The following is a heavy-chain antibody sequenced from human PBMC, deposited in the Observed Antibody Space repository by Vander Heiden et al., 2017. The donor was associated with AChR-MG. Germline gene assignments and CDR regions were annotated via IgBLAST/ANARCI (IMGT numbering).Heavy chain of an antibody. D-gene: IGHD2-15*01. CDR3: ARTLGYCSGGSCSRALDY. CDR1: GFTFSSYG. Sequence: QVQLVESGGGVVQPGRSLRLSCAASGFTFSSYGMHWVRQAPGKGLEWVAVIWYDGSNKYYADSVKGRFTISRDNSKNTLYLQMNSLRAEDTAVYYCARTLGYCSGGSCSRALDYWGQGTLVTVSS. CDR2: IWYDGSNK. V-gene: IGHV3-33*01. J-gene: IGHJ4*02.